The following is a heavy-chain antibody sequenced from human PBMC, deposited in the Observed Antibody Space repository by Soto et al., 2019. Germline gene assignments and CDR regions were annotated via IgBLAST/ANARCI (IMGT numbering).Heavy chain of an antibody. CDR1: GYTFTSYG. CDR2: ISAYNGNT. D-gene: IGHD3-22*01. J-gene: IGHJ4*02. CDR3: ARHTYYYDSSGYSVY. Sequence: SAKVSFKASGYTFTSYGISWVRQAPGQGLEWMGWISAYNGNTNYAQKLQGRVTMTTDTSTSTAYMELRSLRSDDTAVYYCARHTYYYDSSGYSVYWGQGTLVTAPQ. V-gene: IGHV1-18*01.